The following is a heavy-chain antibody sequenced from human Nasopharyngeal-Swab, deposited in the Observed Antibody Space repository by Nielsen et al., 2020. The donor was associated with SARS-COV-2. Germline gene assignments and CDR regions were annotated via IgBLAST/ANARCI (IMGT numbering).Heavy chain of an antibody. CDR2: INPSGGST. J-gene: IGHJ5*02. CDR3: AREIVGADQQNNWFDP. CDR1: GYTFTSYY. Sequence: ASVKVSCKASGYTFTSYYMHWVRQAPGQGLEWMGIINPSGGSTSYAQKLQGRVTMTRDTSTSTVYMELSSLRSEDTAVYYCAREIVGADQQNNWFDPWGQGTLVTVSS. D-gene: IGHD1-26*01. V-gene: IGHV1-46*04.